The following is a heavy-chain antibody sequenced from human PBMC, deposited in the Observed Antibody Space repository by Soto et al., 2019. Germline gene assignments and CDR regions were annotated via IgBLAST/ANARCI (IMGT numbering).Heavy chain of an antibody. J-gene: IGHJ3*02. CDR2: INPNSGGT. CDR1: GYTFTAYY. Sequence: ASVKVSCKASGYTFTAYYIHWVRQAPGQGLEWMGWINPNSGGTNYAQKFQGWVTMTRDTSISTAYMELSRLRSDDTAVYYCARVYTAMVPYDAFDIWGQGTMVTVS. D-gene: IGHD5-18*01. V-gene: IGHV1-2*04. CDR3: ARVYTAMVPYDAFDI.